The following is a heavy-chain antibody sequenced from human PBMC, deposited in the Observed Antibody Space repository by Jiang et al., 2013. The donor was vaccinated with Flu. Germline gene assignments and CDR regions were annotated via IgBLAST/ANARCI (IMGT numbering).Heavy chain of an antibody. Sequence: LLKPSETLSLTCAVYGGSFSGYYWNWIRQPPGKGLEWIGEINHSGSTNNNPSLKSRVTISVDTSKNQFSLKLSFVTAADTAVYYCARDLVVAAKVYGMDVWGQGTTVTVSS. J-gene: IGHJ6*02. CDR3: ARDLVVAAKVYGMDV. D-gene: IGHD2-2*01. V-gene: IGHV4-34*01. CDR1: GGSFSGYY. CDR2: INHSGST.